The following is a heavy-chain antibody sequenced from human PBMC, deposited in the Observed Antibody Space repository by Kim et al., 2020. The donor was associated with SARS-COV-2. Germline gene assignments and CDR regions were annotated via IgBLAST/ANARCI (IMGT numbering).Heavy chain of an antibody. Sequence: ASVKVSCKASGYTFTGYYMHWVRQAPGQGLEWMGWINPNSGGTNYAQKFQGRVTMTRDTSISTAYMELSRLRSDDTAVYYCARDIVVVPAAIAASIGMDVWGQGTTVTVSS. CDR2: INPNSGGT. CDR1: GYTFTGYY. CDR3: ARDIVVVPAAIAASIGMDV. D-gene: IGHD2-2*01. V-gene: IGHV1-2*02. J-gene: IGHJ6*02.